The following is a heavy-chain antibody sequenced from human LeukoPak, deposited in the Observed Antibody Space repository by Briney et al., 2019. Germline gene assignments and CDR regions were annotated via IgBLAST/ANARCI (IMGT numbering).Heavy chain of an antibody. D-gene: IGHD2-15*01. V-gene: IGHV4-59*12. J-gene: IGHJ4*02. Sequence: SETLSLTCTVSGGSISSYYWSWIRQPPGKGLEWIGYIYYSGSTNYNPSLESRVTISVDTSKNQFSLKLSSVTAADTAVYYCARGRGTLRRFGYWGQGTLVTVSS. CDR1: GGSISSYY. CDR2: IYYSGST. CDR3: ARGRGTLRRFGY.